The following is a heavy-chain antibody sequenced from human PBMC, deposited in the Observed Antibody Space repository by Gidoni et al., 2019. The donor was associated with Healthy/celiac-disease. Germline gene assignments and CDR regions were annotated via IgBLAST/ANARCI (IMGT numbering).Heavy chain of an antibody. Sequence: QVQLVQSGAEVTKPGASVKVSGKASGYTFTGYYMHWVRQAPGQGLEWLGWINPNSGGTNYAQKFQGRVTMTRDTSISTAYMELSRLRSDDTAVYYCARDLGQWELLGLGLGYWGQGTLVTVSS. CDR2: INPNSGGT. V-gene: IGHV1-2*02. J-gene: IGHJ4*02. D-gene: IGHD1-26*01. CDR1: GYTFTGYY. CDR3: ARDLGQWELLGLGLGY.